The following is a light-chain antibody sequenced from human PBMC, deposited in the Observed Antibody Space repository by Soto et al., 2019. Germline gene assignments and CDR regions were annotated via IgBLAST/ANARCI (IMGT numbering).Light chain of an antibody. CDR2: SSD. V-gene: IGLV1-47*02. J-gene: IGLJ2*01. Sequence: QSVLTQPPSASGAPGQRVTIACSGSSSNIGSNSIYWYQQVPGRAPELLIYSSDTRPSGVPDRFSGSKAGTSGSLAISGLRSEDEADYYCAPWDDSLGGGLFVGGTKLTVL. CDR1: SSNIGSNS. CDR3: APWDDSLGGGL.